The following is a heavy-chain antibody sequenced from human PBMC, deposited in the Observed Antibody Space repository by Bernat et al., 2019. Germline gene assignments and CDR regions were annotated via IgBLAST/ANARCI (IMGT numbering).Heavy chain of an antibody. CDR3: AKDWDCSGGSCYEVGAFDI. D-gene: IGHD2-15*01. J-gene: IGHJ3*02. CDR2: ISYDGSNK. V-gene: IGHV3-30*18. CDR1: GFTFSSYG. Sequence: QVQLVESGGGVVQPGRSLRLSCAASGFTFSSYGMHWVRQAPGKGLEWVAVISYDGSNKYYADSVKGRFTISRDNSKNTLYLQMNSLRAEDTAVYSCAKDWDCSGGSCYEVGAFDIWGQGTMVTVSS.